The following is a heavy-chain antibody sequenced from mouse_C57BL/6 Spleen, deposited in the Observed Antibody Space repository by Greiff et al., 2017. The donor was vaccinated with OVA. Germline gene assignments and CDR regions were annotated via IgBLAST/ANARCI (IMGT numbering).Heavy chain of an antibody. Sequence: VKLMESGAELVKPGASVKISCKASGYAFSSYWMNWVKQRPGKGLEWIGQIYPGDGDTNYNGKLKGKATLTADKSSRTAYMQLSSLTSEDSAVYFCAREDSSGYVDYWGQGTLVTVSA. CDR2: IYPGDGDT. CDR1: GYAFSSYW. D-gene: IGHD3-2*02. V-gene: IGHV1-80*01. CDR3: AREDSSGYVDY. J-gene: IGHJ3*01.